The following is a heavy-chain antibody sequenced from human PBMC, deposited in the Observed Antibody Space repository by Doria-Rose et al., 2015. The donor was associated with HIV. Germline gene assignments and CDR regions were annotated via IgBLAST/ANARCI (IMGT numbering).Heavy chain of an antibody. CDR2: IFSADER. D-gene: IGHD6-13*01. Sequence: QVQLVQSGPVLVKPTETLTLTCTVSGVSLSNPGMGVSWIRQPPGKALEWLANIFSADERSYNTSLKSRLTISRGTSKSQVVLTMTDMDPVDTATYYCARIKSSRWYHKYYFDFWGQGTLVIVSA. J-gene: IGHJ4*02. V-gene: IGHV2-26*01. CDR1: GVSLSNPGMG. CDR3: ARIKSSRWYHKYYFDF.